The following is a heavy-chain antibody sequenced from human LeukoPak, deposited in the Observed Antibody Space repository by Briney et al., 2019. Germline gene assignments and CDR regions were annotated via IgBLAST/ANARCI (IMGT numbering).Heavy chain of an antibody. D-gene: IGHD6-6*01. CDR2: IYYSGST. CDR3: ARAGIAALPHAFDI. J-gene: IGHJ3*02. CDR1: GGSISSSSYY. V-gene: IGHV4-39*07. Sequence: SETLSLTCTVSGGSISSSSYYWGWIRQPPGKGLEWIGSIYYSGSTYYNPSLKSRVTISVDTSKNQFSLKLSSVTAADTAVYYCARAGIAALPHAFDIWGQGTMVTVSS.